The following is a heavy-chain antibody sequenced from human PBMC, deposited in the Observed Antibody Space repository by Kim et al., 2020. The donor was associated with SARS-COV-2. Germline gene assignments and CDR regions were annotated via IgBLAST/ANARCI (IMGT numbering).Heavy chain of an antibody. Sequence: SETLSLTCTVSGGSISSGSYYWSWIRQPAGKGLEWIGRIYTSGSTNYNPSLKSRVTISVDTSKNQFSLKLSSVTAADTAVYYCARCPLDILTGYYPSWFDPWGQGTLVTVSS. CDR2: IYTSGST. D-gene: IGHD3-9*01. CDR1: GGSISSGSYY. J-gene: IGHJ5*02. CDR3: ARCPLDILTGYYPSWFDP. V-gene: IGHV4-61*02.